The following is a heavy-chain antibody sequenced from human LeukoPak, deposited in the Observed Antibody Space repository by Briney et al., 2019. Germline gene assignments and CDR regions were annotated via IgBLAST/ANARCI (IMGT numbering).Heavy chain of an antibody. Sequence: SETLSLTCAVYGGSFSGYYWSWIRQPPGKGLEWIGEINHSGSTNYNPSLKSRVTISVDTSKNQFSLKLSSVTAADTAVYYCARGGTVGYCSGGSCYSIDYWGQGTLVTVSS. CDR1: GGSFSGYY. CDR2: INHSGST. V-gene: IGHV4-34*01. D-gene: IGHD2-15*01. CDR3: ARGGTVGYCSGGSCYSIDY. J-gene: IGHJ4*02.